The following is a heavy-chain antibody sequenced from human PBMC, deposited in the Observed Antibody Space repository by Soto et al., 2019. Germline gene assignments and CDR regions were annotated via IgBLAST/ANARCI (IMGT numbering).Heavy chain of an antibody. CDR2: IIPIFGTT. CDR1: GGTFSSYP. J-gene: IGHJ4*02. Sequence: QVQLVQSGAEVKKPGSSVKVSCKASGGTFSSYPLSWVRQAPGQGLEWMGGIIPIFGTTKYAQKFQGRVTIIADESTTKAYMELSSLRSEDTAVYYCAMIDYSSGSDYWGQGTLVTVSS. D-gene: IGHD6-19*01. CDR3: AMIDYSSGSDY. V-gene: IGHV1-69*01.